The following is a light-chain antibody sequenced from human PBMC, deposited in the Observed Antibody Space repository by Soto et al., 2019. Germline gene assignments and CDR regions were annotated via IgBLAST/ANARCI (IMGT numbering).Light chain of an antibody. CDR3: SSYTSDITQV. J-gene: IGLJ3*02. CDR2: DVN. CDR1: SSDVGRYNY. V-gene: IGLV2-14*01. Sequence: QSVLTQPASVSGSPGQSITISCTGTSSDVGRYNYVSWYRQHPGTAPKLIISDVNSRPSGISNRFSGSKSGNTAPLTISGLQAEDEAYYYCSSYTSDITQVFGGGTKLTVL.